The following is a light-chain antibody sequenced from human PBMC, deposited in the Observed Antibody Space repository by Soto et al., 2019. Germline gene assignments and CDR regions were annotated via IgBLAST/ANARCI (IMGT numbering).Light chain of an antibody. J-gene: IGKJ2*01. Sequence: EIVLTQSTGTLSLSPGERATFSCRTSQTINTEFLAWYQQRPGLAPRLLIHGTSNRATGIPDRFSGSGSGTDFTLAIFALEPEDFAVYYCQRYGSSPLYAFGQVTKLEI. CDR1: QTINTEF. CDR2: GTS. V-gene: IGKV3-20*01. CDR3: QRYGSSPLYA.